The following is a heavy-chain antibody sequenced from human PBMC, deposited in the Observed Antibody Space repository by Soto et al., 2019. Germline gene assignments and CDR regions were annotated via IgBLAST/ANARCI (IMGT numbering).Heavy chain of an antibody. J-gene: IGHJ6*02. CDR1: GFTFSVYW. CDR2: IDSDGSTT. V-gene: IGHV3-74*01. D-gene: IGHD4-4*01. Sequence: EVQLVESGGGLVQPGGSLRLSCAASGFTFSVYWMHWVRQAPGKGLVWVSRIDSDGSTTSYADSVKGRFTISRDNAKSTLHLQMNSLRAEDTAVYYCARPGYSNYGPGVDVWGQGTTVTVSS. CDR3: ARPGYSNYGPGVDV.